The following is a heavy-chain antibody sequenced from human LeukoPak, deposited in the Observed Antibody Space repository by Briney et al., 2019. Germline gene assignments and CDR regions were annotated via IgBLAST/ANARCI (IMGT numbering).Heavy chain of an antibody. CDR2: INTNTGNP. Sequence: ASVKVSCTASGYTVTSYAMNWVRQAPGQGLEWMGWINTNTGNPTYAQGFTGRFVFSLDTSASTAYLQISSLKAEDTAVYYCARERASAYYDFWSGYFTHHKDYYFDYWGQGTLVTVSS. D-gene: IGHD3-3*01. J-gene: IGHJ4*02. CDR1: GYTVTSYA. V-gene: IGHV7-4-1*02. CDR3: ARERASAYYDFWSGYFTHHKDYYFDY.